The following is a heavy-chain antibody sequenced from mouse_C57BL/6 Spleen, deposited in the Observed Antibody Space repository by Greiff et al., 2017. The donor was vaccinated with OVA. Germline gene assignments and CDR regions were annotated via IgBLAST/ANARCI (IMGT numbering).Heavy chain of an antibody. D-gene: IGHD2-5*01. CDR1: GYTFTNYW. CDR2: IYPGGGYT. CDR3: ARGEPYSNFYCDY. V-gene: IGHV1-63*01. J-gene: IGHJ2*01. Sequence: QVQLQQSGAELVRPGTSVKMSCKASGYTFTNYWIGWAKQRPGHGLEWIGDIYPGGGYTNYNEKFKGKATLTADKSSSTAYMQFSSLTSEDSAIYYCARGEPYSNFYCDYWGQGTTLTVSS.